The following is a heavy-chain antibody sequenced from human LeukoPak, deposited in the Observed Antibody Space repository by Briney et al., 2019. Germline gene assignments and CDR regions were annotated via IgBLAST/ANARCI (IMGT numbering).Heavy chain of an antibody. CDR1: GFTFSSYG. V-gene: IGHV3-33*01. D-gene: IGHD1-1*01. CDR2: ICYDGSNK. Sequence: GRSLRLSCAASGFTFSSYGMHWVRQAPGKGLECVAVICYDGSNKYYADSVKGRFTISRDNSKNTLYLQMNSLRAEDTAVYYCARERQGTGGFDYWGQGTLVTVSS. J-gene: IGHJ4*02. CDR3: ARERQGTGGFDY.